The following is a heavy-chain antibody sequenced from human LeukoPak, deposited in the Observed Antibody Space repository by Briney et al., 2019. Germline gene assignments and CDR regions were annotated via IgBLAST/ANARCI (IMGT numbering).Heavy chain of an antibody. CDR3: ARDLQQLWFGELNY. CDR1: GFTFSSYS. V-gene: IGHV3-21*01. D-gene: IGHD3-10*01. Sequence: GGSLRLSCAASGFTFSSYSMNWVRQAPGKGLEWVSSISSSSSYIYYADSVKGRFTISRDNAKNSLYLQMNSLRAEDTAVYYCARDLQQLWFGELNYWGQGTLVTVSS. J-gene: IGHJ4*02. CDR2: ISSSSSYI.